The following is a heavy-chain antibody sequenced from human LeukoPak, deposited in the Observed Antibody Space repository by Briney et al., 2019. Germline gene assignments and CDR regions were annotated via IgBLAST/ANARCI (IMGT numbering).Heavy chain of an antibody. CDR1: GFTVSSNY. J-gene: IGHJ4*02. D-gene: IGHD3-22*01. Sequence: GGSLRLSCAASGFTVSSNYMSWVRQAPGKGLEWVSVIYSGGSTDYADSVKGRFTISRDNSKNTLYLQMNSLRAEDTAVYYCALQNDSSPFDYWGQGALVTVSS. CDR3: ALQNDSSPFDY. CDR2: IYSGGST. V-gene: IGHV3-53*01.